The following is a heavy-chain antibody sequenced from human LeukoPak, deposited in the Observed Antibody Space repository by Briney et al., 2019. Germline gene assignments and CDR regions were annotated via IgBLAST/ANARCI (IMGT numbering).Heavy chain of an antibody. CDR2: TYYRSTWYN. J-gene: IGHJ5*02. CDR3: ARRLTQYDCFDP. Sequence: SQTLSLTCAISGDSDSSNSVTWNWIRQSPSRGLEWLGRTYYRSTWYNDYAVSVRGRITVNPDTSKNQFSLHLNSVTPEDTAVYYCARRLTQYDCFDPWGQGILVTVSS. CDR1: GDSDSSNSVT. D-gene: IGHD2-2*01. V-gene: IGHV6-1*01.